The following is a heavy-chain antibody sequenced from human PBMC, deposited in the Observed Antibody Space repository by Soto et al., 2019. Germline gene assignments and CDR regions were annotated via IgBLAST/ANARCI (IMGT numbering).Heavy chain of an antibody. Sequence: QVQLVESGGGLVEPGGSLRLSCSASGFIFTDYSMTWIRQAPGKGLEWVSYISNGDETTQYADSVKGRFSVSRDNAKKALFLQMNSLRADDTAVYYCARAPKRRDGYNFDSWGRGALVTVSS. D-gene: IGHD5-12*01. CDR1: GFIFTDYS. J-gene: IGHJ4*02. V-gene: IGHV3-11*01. CDR3: ARAPKRRDGYNFDS. CDR2: ISNGDETT.